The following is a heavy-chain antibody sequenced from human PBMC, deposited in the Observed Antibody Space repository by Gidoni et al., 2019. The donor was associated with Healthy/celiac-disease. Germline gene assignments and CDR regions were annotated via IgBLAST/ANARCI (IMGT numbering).Heavy chain of an antibody. J-gene: IGHJ3*02. Sequence: EVQLLESGGGLVQPGGSLRLSCAASGFTFSSYALSWVRQAPGKGLEWVSAISGSGGSTYYADSVKGRFTISRDNSKNTLYLQMNSLRAEDTAVYYCATLGEAGYYNGAFDIWGQGTMVTVSS. CDR2: ISGSGGST. V-gene: IGHV3-23*01. D-gene: IGHD3-9*01. CDR3: ATLGEAGYYNGAFDI. CDR1: GFTFSSYA.